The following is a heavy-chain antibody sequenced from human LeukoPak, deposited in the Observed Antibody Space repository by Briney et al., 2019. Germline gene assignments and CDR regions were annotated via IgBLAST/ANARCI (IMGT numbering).Heavy chain of an antibody. CDR1: GFTFSSYW. CDR3: ARDARPYYYYYMDV. J-gene: IGHJ6*03. V-gene: IGHV3-7*01. CDR2: IKQDGSER. Sequence: GGSLRLSCAASGFTFSSYWMSWVRQAPGKGLEWVANIKQDGSERYYVDSVKGRFTISRDNAQNSLYLQMNSLRAEDTAVYYCARDARPYYYYYMDVWGKGTTVTVSS.